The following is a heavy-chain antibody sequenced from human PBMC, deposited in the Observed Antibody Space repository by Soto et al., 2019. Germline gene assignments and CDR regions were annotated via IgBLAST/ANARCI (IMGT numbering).Heavy chain of an antibody. CDR2: IIPIFGTA. J-gene: IGHJ4*02. CDR1: GGTXNSYA. Sequence: SXKVSCKASGGTXNSYAVRLVRQAPGQGLEWMGGIIPIFGTANYAQKFQGRVTITADKSTRTAYMELSSLRSEDTAVYYCARARQYCSSTSCYWPYWGQVTLVTVS. CDR3: ARARQYCSSTSCYWPY. V-gene: IGHV1-69*06. D-gene: IGHD2-2*01.